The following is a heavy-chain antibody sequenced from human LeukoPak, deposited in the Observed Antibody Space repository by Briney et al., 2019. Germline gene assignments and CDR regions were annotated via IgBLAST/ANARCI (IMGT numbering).Heavy chain of an antibody. CDR1: GYSISSGYY. J-gene: IGHJ4*02. D-gene: IGHD4-17*01. V-gene: IGHV4-38-2*02. CDR3: ARILDYGYYFDY. CDR2: IYHSGST. Sequence: PSETLSLTCTVSGYSISSGYYWGWIRQPPGKGLEWIGSIYHSGSTYYNPSLKSRVTISVDTSKNQFSLKLSSVTAADTAVYYCARILDYGYYFDYWGQGTLVTVSS.